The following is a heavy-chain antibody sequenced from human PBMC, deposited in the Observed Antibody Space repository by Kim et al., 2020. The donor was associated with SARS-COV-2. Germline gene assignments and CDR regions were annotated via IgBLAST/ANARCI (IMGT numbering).Heavy chain of an antibody. J-gene: IGHJ4*02. Sequence: SVKVSCKASGGTFSSYAISWVRQAPGQGLEWMGRIIPILGIANYAQKFQGRVTITADKSTSTAYMELSSLRSEDTAVYYCARARMDFWSVNDYWGQGTLVTVSS. CDR1: GGTFSSYA. V-gene: IGHV1-69*04. CDR3: ARARMDFWSVNDY. D-gene: IGHD3-3*01. CDR2: IIPILGIA.